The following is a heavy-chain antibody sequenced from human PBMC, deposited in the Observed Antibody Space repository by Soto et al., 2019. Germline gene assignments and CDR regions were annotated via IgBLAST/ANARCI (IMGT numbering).Heavy chain of an antibody. V-gene: IGHV4-4*07. CDR2: IFSSGST. Sequence: PSETLSLTGTGSGGSINTFYWSWVRQPAGKGLEWIGRIFSSGSTSFNPSLESRVAMSVDTSKNHFSLNLSSVTAADMAVYYCARSGSYSAYNFAHGIQLCSFDFWGQGALVTVSS. CDR1: GGSINTFY. D-gene: IGHD5-12*01. J-gene: IGHJ4*02. CDR3: ARSGSYSAYNFAHGIQLCSFDF.